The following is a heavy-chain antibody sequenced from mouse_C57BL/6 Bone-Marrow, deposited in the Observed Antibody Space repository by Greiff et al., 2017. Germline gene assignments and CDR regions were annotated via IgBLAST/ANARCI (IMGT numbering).Heavy chain of an antibody. V-gene: IGHV2-6*01. J-gene: IGHJ4*01. D-gene: IGHD2-12*01. CDR3: ARSLYYSAMDY. CDR1: GFSLTSYG. CDR2: IWGVGST. Sequence: QVQLMESGPGLVAPSQSLSITCTVSGFSLTSYGVDWVRQSPGKGLEWLGVIWGVGSTNYNSALKSRLSISKDNSKSQVVLKMNSHQTDDTAMYYCARSLYYSAMDYWGQGTSVTVSS.